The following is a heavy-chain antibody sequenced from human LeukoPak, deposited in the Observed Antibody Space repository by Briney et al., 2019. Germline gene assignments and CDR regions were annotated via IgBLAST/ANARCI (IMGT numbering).Heavy chain of an antibody. D-gene: IGHD3-10*01. CDR3: ARPITMVRGARKYYMDV. V-gene: IGHV4-34*01. CDR2: INHSGST. CDR1: DGSFSGYY. J-gene: IGHJ6*03. Sequence: SETLSLTCAVYDGSFSGYYWSWIRQPPGKGLEWIGEINHSGSTNYNPSLKSRVTISLDTSKSQFSLKVRYVTAADTAVYYCARPITMVRGARKYYMDVWGKGTTVTISS.